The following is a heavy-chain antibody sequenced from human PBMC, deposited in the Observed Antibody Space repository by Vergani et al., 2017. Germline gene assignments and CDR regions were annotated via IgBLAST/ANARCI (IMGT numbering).Heavy chain of an antibody. CDR2: INPSGGHT. CDR3: ARGDYGIVTGYRY. D-gene: IGHD3-9*01. J-gene: IGHJ4*02. Sequence: QVQVVQSGAEVKKSGASLKVSCKTSGYTFSNYYMHWVRQAPGQGLEWMGIINPSGGHTNYAQKFQGRVTMTRDTSTSTVYMELSSLRSEDTAIYYCARGDYGIVTGYRYWGQGTLVTVSA. CDR1: GYTFSNYY. V-gene: IGHV1-46*03.